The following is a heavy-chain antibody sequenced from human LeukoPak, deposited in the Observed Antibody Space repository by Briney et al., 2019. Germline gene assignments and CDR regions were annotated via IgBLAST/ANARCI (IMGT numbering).Heavy chain of an antibody. J-gene: IGHJ5*02. CDR1: GGTFSSYT. CDR3: ARNPYQLIRVGTWFDP. V-gene: IGHV1-69*02. CDR2: IIPILGIA. Sequence: SVKVSCKASGGTFSSYTISWVRQAPGQGLEWMGRIIPILGIANYAQKFQGRVTITADKSTSTAYMELSSLRSEDTAVYYCARNPYQLIRVGTWFDPWGQGTLVTVSS. D-gene: IGHD2-2*01.